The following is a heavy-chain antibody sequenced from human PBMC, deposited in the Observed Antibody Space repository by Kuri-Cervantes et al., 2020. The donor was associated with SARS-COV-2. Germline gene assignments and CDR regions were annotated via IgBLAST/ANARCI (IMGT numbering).Heavy chain of an antibody. CDR3: ARVSGSGWSDYFDY. CDR2: ISSNGGST. D-gene: IGHD6-19*01. Sequence: GESLKISCVASGFTFSSYGMHWVRQAPGKGLEYVSAISSNGGSTYYANSVKGRFTISRDNSKNTLYLQMGSLRAEDMAVYYCARVSGSGWSDYFDYWGQGTLVTVSS. J-gene: IGHJ4*02. CDR1: GFTFSSYG. V-gene: IGHV3-64*01.